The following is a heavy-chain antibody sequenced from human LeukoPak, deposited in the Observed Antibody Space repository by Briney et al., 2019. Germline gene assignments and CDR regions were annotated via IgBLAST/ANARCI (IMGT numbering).Heavy chain of an antibody. CDR2: INHSGDT. Sequence: PSETLSLTCAVYGGAFSGYYWSWIRQPPGKGLDWLREINHSGDTKYNPSLKRRVSMSVDVSKDQFSLKLTSLTAADTAVYYCARGSRNYNNYEGADYWGQGTLVTVSS. D-gene: IGHD4-11*01. CDR3: ARGSRNYNNYEGADY. J-gene: IGHJ4*02. V-gene: IGHV4-34*01. CDR1: GGAFSGYY.